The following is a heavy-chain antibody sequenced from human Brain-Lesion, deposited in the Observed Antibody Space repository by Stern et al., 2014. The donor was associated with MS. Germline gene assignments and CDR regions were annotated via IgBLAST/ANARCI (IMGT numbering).Heavy chain of an antibody. CDR3: ARGARYSDSSGYYFYFDY. CDR2: IYYTGSA. V-gene: IGHV4-31*03. J-gene: IGHJ4*02. CDR1: GGSINSGGYY. D-gene: IGHD3-22*01. Sequence: QLQLQESGPGLVKPSQTLPLTCTVSGGSINSGGYYWSWIRQYPGKGLEWIGYIYYTGSAYYDPSLKSRLSMSIDTSKNQFSINLNSVTAADTAVYYCARGARYSDSSGYYFYFDYWGQGTLVTVSS.